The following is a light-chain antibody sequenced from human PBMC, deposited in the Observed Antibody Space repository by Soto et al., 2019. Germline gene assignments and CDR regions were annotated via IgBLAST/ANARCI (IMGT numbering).Light chain of an antibody. Sequence: QSVLTQPPSASGTPGQRVTISCSGSSSNIGSSTVNWYQQLPGTAPKLLIYSNNQRPSGVRDRFSGSKSGTSASLAISGLQSEDEADYYCAAWDDSLNGNYVFGTGTKLTVL. J-gene: IGLJ1*01. CDR3: AAWDDSLNGNYV. CDR2: SNN. V-gene: IGLV1-44*01. CDR1: SSNIGSST.